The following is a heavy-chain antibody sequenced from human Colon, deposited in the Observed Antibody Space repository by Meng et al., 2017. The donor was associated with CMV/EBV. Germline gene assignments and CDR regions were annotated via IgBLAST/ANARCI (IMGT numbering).Heavy chain of an antibody. CDR1: GYSFSDY. CDR2: INLSADTT. D-gene: IGHD3-3*01. J-gene: IGHJ4*02. Sequence: ASVKVSCKTSGYSFSDYIHWVRQAPGQGLEWMAIINLSADTTVYAGKFRDRFTVTRDTSPATVYMELSKLQSNDTAVYFCARDRTSGWQPDFWGQGTLVTVSS. V-gene: IGHV1-46*01. CDR3: ARDRTSGWQPDF.